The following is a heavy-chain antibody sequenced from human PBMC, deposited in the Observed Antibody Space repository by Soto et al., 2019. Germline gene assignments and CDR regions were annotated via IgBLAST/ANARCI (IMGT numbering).Heavy chain of an antibody. D-gene: IGHD6-19*01. CDR2: IWYDGSNK. J-gene: IGHJ5*02. V-gene: IGHV3-33*01. CDR3: ARDFGSSGWYANWFDP. CDR1: GFTFSSYG. Sequence: QVQLVESGGGVVQPGRSLRLSCAASGFTFSSYGMHWVRQAPGKGLEWVAVIWYDGSNKYYADSVKGRFTISRDNSKTTLYLQMNSLRAEDTAVYYRARDFGSSGWYANWFDPWGQGTLVTVSS.